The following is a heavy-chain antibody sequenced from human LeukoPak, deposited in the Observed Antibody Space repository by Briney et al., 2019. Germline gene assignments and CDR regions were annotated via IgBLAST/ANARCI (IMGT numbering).Heavy chain of an antibody. D-gene: IGHD5-12*01. V-gene: IGHV4-59*11. CDR2: IYYSGGT. Sequence: PSETLSLTCTVSGGSISSHYWSWIRQPPGKGLEWIGYIYYSGGTNYNPSLKSRVTISVDTSKNQFSLKLSSVTAADTAVYYCARGLSRGYSGYEPSYYYYYYMDVWGKGTTVTVSS. CDR1: GGSISSHY. J-gene: IGHJ6*03. CDR3: ARGLSRGYSGYEPSYYYYYYMDV.